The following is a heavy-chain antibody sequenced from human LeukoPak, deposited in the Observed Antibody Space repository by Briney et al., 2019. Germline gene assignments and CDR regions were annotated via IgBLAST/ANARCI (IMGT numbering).Heavy chain of an antibody. D-gene: IGHD3-10*01. CDR2: IIPILGIA. V-gene: IGHV1-69*04. J-gene: IGHJ4*02. CDR1: GGTLSRYA. CDR3: ARWYYYGSGSYSYYFDY. Sequence: SVKVSCKASGGTLSRYANSWVRQAPGQGLEWIGRIIPILGIANNAQKFQGRVTITADKSTSTACMELSSLRSEDTAVYYCARWYYYGSGSYSYYFDYWGQGTLVTVSS.